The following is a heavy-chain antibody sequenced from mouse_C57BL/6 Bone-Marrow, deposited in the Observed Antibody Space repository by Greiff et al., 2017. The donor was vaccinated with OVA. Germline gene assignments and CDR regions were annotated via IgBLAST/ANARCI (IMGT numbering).Heavy chain of an antibody. V-gene: IGHV1-43*01. Sequence: EVQLQQSGPELVKPGASVKISCKASGYSFTGYYMHWVKQSSEKSLEWIGEINPSTGGTSYNQKFKGKATLTVDKSSSTAYRQLKRLTSEDSAVYYCARRGYGSSHQAWFAYWGQGTLVTVSA. D-gene: IGHD1-1*01. CDR1: GYSFTGYY. CDR2: INPSTGGT. CDR3: ARRGYGSSHQAWFAY. J-gene: IGHJ3*01.